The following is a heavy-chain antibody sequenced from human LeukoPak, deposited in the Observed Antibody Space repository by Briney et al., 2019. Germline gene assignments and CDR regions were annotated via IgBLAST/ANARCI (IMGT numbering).Heavy chain of an antibody. D-gene: IGHD5-18*01. J-gene: IGHJ6*03. CDR2: IIPIFGTA. Sequence: SVKVSCKASGGTFSSYAISWVRQAPGQGLEWMGGIIPIFGTANYAQKFQGRVTITTDESTSTAYMELSSLRSEDTAVYYCARCGYSYGYWYYYYMDVWGKGTTVTISS. V-gene: IGHV1-69*05. CDR3: ARCGYSYGYWYYYYMDV. CDR1: GGTFSSYA.